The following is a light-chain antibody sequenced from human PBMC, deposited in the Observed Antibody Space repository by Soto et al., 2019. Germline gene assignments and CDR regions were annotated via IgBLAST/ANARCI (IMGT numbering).Light chain of an antibody. V-gene: IGLV2-11*01. CDR3: CSYAGSSTVV. J-gene: IGLJ2*01. CDR1: SSDVGGYNY. Sequence: QSALTQPRSVSGSPGQSVTISCTGTSSDVGGYNYVSWYQQHPGKAPKLMIYDVSKRPSGVPDRFSGSKSGNTDSLTISGLQAEDEADYYCCSYAGSSTVVFGGGTKLTVL. CDR2: DVS.